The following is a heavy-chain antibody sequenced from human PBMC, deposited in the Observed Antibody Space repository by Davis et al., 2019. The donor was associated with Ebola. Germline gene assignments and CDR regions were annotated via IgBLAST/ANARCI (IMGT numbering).Heavy chain of an antibody. CDR1: GGSINNYF. J-gene: IGHJ6*02. V-gene: IGHV4-59*01. Sequence: MPGGSLRLSCTVSGGSINNYFWSWIRQPPGKGLEWIGNIHYLGNTNYNPSLKSRVTISVDTSKNQFSLKLSSVTAADTAVYYCARGGRDGYNYYYYYYGMDVWGQGTTVTVSS. CDR3: ARGGRDGYNYYYYYYGMDV. D-gene: IGHD5-24*01. CDR2: IHYLGNT.